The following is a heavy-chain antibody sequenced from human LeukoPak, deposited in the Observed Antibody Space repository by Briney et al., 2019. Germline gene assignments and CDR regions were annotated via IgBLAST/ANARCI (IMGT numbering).Heavy chain of an antibody. CDR3: AKNQGQWLVPVDY. CDR1: GFTFSNYA. CDR2: MSGSGGST. D-gene: IGHD6-19*01. J-gene: IGHJ4*02. V-gene: IGHV3-23*01. Sequence: GGSLRLSCAASGFTFSNYAMSWVRQAPGKGLEWVSSMSGSGGSTYYADSVKGRFTISRDNSKNTLYLQMNNLRAEDTALYYCAKNQGQWLVPVDYWGQGTLVTASS.